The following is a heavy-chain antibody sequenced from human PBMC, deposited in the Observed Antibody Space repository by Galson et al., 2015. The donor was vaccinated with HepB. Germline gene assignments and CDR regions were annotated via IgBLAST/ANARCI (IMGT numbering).Heavy chain of an antibody. CDR3: ATDFTMVQPMDV. CDR1: GYTLTELS. Sequence: SVKVSCKVSGYTLTELSMHWVRQAPGKGLEWMGGFDPEDGETIYAQKFQGRVTMTEDTSTDTAYMELSSLRSEDTAVYYCATDFTMVQPMDVWGQGTTVTVSS. V-gene: IGHV1-24*01. J-gene: IGHJ6*02. CDR2: FDPEDGET. D-gene: IGHD3-10*01.